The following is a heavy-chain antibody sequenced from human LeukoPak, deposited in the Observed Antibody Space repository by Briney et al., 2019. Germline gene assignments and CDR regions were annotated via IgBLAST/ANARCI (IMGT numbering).Heavy chain of an antibody. CDR3: AREWSGFDL. CDR2: ISSSGSA. D-gene: IGHD2-15*01. Sequence: SETLSLTCAVYGGSFSGYYWSWIRQPPGKGLEWIAHISSSGSAIYNPSLMSRVSMSVDTSKNQFSLRLTSVTAADTAVYYCAREWSGFDLWGQGTTVTVSS. CDR1: GGSFSGYY. J-gene: IGHJ3*01. V-gene: IGHV4-34*01.